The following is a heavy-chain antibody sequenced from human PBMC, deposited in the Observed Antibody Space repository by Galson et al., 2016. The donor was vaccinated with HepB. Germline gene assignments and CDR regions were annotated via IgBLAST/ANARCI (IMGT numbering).Heavy chain of an antibody. CDR3: AKAGVTGTNRYFDY. D-gene: IGHD1-20*01. CDR2: ISNGGGST. V-gene: IGHV3-23*01. CDR1: GFIFSSYA. Sequence: SLRLSCAASGFIFSSYAMSWVRQAPGKGLEWVSLISNGGGSTYYADSVKGRFTISRDNSKNTLYLQMNSLRAEDTAVYYCAKAGVTGTNRYFDYWGQGTLVTVSS. J-gene: IGHJ4*02.